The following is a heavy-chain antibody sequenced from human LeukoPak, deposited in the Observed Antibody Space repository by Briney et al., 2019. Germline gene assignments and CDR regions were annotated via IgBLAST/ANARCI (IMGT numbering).Heavy chain of an antibody. D-gene: IGHD1-26*01. V-gene: IGHV4-59*01. J-gene: IGHJ4*02. Sequence: SETLSLTCTVSGASISNYYWSWIRQPPGKGLEWIGYIYYSGSTNYNPSLKSRVTISVDTSKNQFSLRLSSVTAADTAAYFCAAEGFSGFDYWGQGTLFTASS. CDR1: GASISNYY. CDR2: IYYSGST. CDR3: AAEGFSGFDY.